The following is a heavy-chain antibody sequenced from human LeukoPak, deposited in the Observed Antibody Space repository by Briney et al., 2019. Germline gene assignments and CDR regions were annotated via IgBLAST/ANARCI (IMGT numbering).Heavy chain of an antibody. J-gene: IGHJ4*02. CDR3: AKDILLWFGNDY. D-gene: IGHD3-10*01. V-gene: IGHV3-23*01. Sequence: GGSLRLSCAASGFTFSSYAMSWVRQAPGKGLEWVSAISGSGGSTYYADSVKGRFTISRDNSKSTLYLQMNSLRAEDTAVYYCAKDILLWFGNDYWGQGTLVTVSS. CDR1: GFTFSSYA. CDR2: ISGSGGST.